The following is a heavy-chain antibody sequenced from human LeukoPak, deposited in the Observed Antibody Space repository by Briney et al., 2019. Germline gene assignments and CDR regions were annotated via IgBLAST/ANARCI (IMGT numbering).Heavy chain of an antibody. CDR1: GFTFSSYA. V-gene: IGHV3-23*01. J-gene: IGHJ4*02. Sequence: GGSLRLSCAASGFTFSSYAMSWVRQAPGKGLEWVSAISGSGGSTYYADSVKGRFTISRDNSKNTLYLQMNSLRAEDTAVYYCATVDTASSYYFDYWGQGTLVTASS. CDR3: ATVDTASSYYFDY. CDR2: ISGSGGST. D-gene: IGHD5-18*01.